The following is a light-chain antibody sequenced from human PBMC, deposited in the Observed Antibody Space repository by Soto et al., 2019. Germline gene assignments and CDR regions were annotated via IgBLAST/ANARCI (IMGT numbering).Light chain of an antibody. CDR2: DVI. J-gene: IGLJ3*02. V-gene: IGLV2-11*01. CDR1: SSDVGGSNL. CDR3: CSYAGNSLWV. Sequence: QSALTRPRSVSGSPGQSVTISCTGTSSDVGGSNLVSWYKQHAGRAPKLVIYDVIKRPSGVPDRFSGSKSGNTASLTISGLQVEDEADYYCCSYAGNSLWVFGGGTKLTVL.